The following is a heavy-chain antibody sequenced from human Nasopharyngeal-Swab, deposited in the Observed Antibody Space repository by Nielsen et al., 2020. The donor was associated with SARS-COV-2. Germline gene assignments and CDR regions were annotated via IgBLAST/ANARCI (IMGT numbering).Heavy chain of an antibody. J-gene: IGHJ4*02. CDR3: ARDAAYGSGSFVADY. CDR2: MNPNSGNT. Sequence: ASVKVSCKASGYTFSNYDINWVRQATGQGLEWMGWMNPNSGNTGYAQKLQGRVTMTTDTSTSTAYMELRSLRSDDTAVYYCARDAAYGSGSFVADYWGQGTLVTVSS. V-gene: IGHV1-8*01. CDR1: GYTFSNYD. D-gene: IGHD3-10*01.